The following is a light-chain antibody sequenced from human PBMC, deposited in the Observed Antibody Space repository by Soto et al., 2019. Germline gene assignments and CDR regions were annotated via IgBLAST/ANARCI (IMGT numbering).Light chain of an antibody. J-gene: IGLJ7*01. Sequence: QSALTQPASVSGSPGQSITISCTGTSSDVGGYNYVCWYQQYPGKAPKLMISDVSNRPSGVSPRFSGSKSGNTASLTISGLQAEDEADYYCSSYTSSSTRVLFGGGTQLTVL. CDR1: SSDVGGYNY. CDR2: DVS. CDR3: SSYTSSSTRVL. V-gene: IGLV2-14*03.